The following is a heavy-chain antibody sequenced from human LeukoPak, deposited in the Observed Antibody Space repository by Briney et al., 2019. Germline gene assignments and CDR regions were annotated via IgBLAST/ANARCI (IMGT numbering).Heavy chain of an antibody. Sequence: GASVKVSCKASGYTFTGYYMHWVRQAPGQGLEWMGWIYPNGGGTNYAQRFQGRVTMTRDTSISTAYMELSRLRSDDTAVYYCARSQQFPYYMDVWGKGTTVTVSS. J-gene: IGHJ6*03. CDR3: ARSQQFPYYMDV. CDR1: GYTFTGYY. D-gene: IGHD6-13*01. V-gene: IGHV1-2*02. CDR2: IYPNGGGT.